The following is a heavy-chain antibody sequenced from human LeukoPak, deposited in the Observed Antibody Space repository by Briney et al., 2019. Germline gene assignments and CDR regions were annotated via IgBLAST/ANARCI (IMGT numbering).Heavy chain of an antibody. Sequence: SETLSLTCAVYGGSFSGYYWSWIRQPPGKGLEWIGEINHSGSTNYNPSLKSRVTISVDTSKNQFSLKLSSVPAADTAVYYCARGPFGGVTNQYYFDYWGQGTLVTVSS. CDR1: GGSFSGYY. CDR3: ARGPFGGVTNQYYFDY. J-gene: IGHJ4*02. CDR2: INHSGST. D-gene: IGHD3-16*01. V-gene: IGHV4-34*01.